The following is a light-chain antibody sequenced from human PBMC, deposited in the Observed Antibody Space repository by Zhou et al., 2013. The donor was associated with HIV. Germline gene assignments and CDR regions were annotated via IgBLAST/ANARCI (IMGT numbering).Light chain of an antibody. V-gene: IGKV1-39*01. Sequence: DMQMTQSPSSLSASVGDSVTITCRTSQSITKNLNWYQQKPGKAPKVLIYAASTLQSGVPSRFSGRGSGTDFTLTITNLQPEDFATYYCQQSYSFPRGFGRGTTVDTK. CDR3: QQSYSFPRG. J-gene: IGKJ1*01. CDR1: QSITKN. CDR2: AAS.